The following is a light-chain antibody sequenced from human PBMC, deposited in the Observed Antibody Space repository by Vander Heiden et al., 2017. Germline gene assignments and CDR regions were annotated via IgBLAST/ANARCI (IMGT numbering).Light chain of an antibody. CDR3: QQVNSYGHT. J-gene: IGKJ4*01. CDR1: QGISSA. Sequence: PSSLSASVGDRVTITCRASQGISSALAWYQQKPGKAPKLLIYDGSSLESGVPSRLRCNGSGTDFTLTMRSLQPKDFATYYCQQVNSYGHTFGGGTKVEIK. V-gene: IGKV1-13*02. CDR2: DGS.